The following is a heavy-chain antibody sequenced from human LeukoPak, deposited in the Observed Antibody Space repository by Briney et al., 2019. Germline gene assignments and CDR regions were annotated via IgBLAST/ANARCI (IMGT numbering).Heavy chain of an antibody. Sequence: GESLKISCKGSGYSFTSYWIGWVRQMPGKGLEWMGTIYPGGSDITYSPSFQGQISISADTSITTAYLQWSNLKASDTAIYYCARHPRNYYGSGSFFPDAYDIWGQGTMVTVSS. CDR1: GYSFTSYW. J-gene: IGHJ3*02. CDR2: IYPGGSDI. V-gene: IGHV5-51*01. D-gene: IGHD3-10*01. CDR3: ARHPRNYYGSGSFFPDAYDI.